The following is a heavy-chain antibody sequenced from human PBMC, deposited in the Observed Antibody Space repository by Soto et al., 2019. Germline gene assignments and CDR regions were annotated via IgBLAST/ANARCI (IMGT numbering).Heavy chain of an antibody. CDR2: IYYSGTT. CDR3: ARRDSGRPLDV. CDR1: GGSISSSDSY. J-gene: IGHJ3*01. V-gene: IGHV4-39*01. D-gene: IGHD1-26*01. Sequence: ETLSLTCTVSGGSISSSDSYWGWVRQPPGKALEWIGNIYYSGTTYYNPSLKSRVTISVDASKNQFILKLSSVTAADTAVYYCARRDSGRPLDVWGQGTMVTVSS.